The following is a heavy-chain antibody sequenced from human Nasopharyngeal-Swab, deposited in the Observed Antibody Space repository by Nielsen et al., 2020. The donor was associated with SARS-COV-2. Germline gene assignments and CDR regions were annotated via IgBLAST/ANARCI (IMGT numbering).Heavy chain of an antibody. CDR3: AKDLWYYYDSSGSDY. D-gene: IGHD3-22*01. Sequence: WIRQPPGKGLEWVAVIWYDGSNKYYADSVKGRFTISRDNSKNTLYLQMNSLRAEDTAVYYCAKDLWYYYDSSGSDYWGQGTLVTVSS. V-gene: IGHV3-33*06. J-gene: IGHJ4*02. CDR2: IWYDGSNK.